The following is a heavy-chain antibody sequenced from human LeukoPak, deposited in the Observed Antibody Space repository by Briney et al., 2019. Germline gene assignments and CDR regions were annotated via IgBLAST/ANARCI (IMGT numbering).Heavy chain of an antibody. CDR2: ISSDGGST. CDR3: ARDRSSGWIDY. J-gene: IGHJ4*02. CDR1: GFTFSRYG. Sequence: GRSLRLSCVVSGFTFSRYGMHWVRQAPGKGLVWVSRISSDGGSTSYADSVKGRFTISRDNAKNTMYLQLNSLRAEDTAVYYCARDRSSGWIDYWGQGTLVTVSS. V-gene: IGHV3-74*01. D-gene: IGHD6-19*01.